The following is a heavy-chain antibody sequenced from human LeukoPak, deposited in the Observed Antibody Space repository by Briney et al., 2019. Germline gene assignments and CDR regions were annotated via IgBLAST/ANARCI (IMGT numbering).Heavy chain of an antibody. J-gene: IGHJ4*02. D-gene: IGHD6-13*01. CDR1: GFTFSSYG. CDR2: IWYDGSNK. Sequence: GRSLRLSCAASGFTFSSYGMHWVRQAPGKGLEWVAVIWYDGSNKYYADSVKVRFTISRDNSKNTLYLQMNSLRAEDTAVYYCARDGTYSSSWYPRWGQGTLVTVSS. CDR3: ARDGTYSSSWYPR. V-gene: IGHV3-33*01.